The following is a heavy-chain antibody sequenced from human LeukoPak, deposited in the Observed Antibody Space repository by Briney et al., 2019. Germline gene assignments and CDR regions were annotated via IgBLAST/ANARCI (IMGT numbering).Heavy chain of an antibody. V-gene: IGHV5-51*01. CDR3: ARQGAAAGTAFDY. CDR1: GYSFTSYW. CDR2: IYPGDSDT. Sequence: GESLKISCKGSGYSFTSYWIGWVRQMPGKGLEWMGIIYPGDSDTRYSPSFQGQVTIPADKSISTAYLQWSSLKASDTAMYYCARQGAAAGTAFDYWGQGTLVTVSS. D-gene: IGHD6-13*01. J-gene: IGHJ4*02.